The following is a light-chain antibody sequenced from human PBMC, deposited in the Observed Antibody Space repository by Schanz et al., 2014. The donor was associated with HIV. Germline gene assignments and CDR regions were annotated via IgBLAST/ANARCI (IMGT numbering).Light chain of an antibody. J-gene: IGLJ1*01. Sequence: QSALTQPASVSGSPGQSITISCTGSSSDIGSYVYVSWCQQHPGKAPKLIIYDVFNRPSGVSNRFSGSKSGNTATLTISGLQAEDEADYYCSSYTVSGARGVIVGTGTKLTVL. CDR2: DVF. CDR1: SSDIGSYVY. CDR3: SSYTVSGARGVI. V-gene: IGLV2-14*03.